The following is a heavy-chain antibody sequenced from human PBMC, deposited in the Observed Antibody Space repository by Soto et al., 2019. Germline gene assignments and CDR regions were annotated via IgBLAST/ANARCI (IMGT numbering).Heavy chain of an antibody. J-gene: IGHJ6*02. V-gene: IGHV5-10-1*01. Sequence: LGESLKISCKGSGYSFTSYWISWVRQMPGKGLEWMGRIDPSDSYTNYSPSFQGHVTISADKSISTAYLQWSSLKASDTAMYYCARRLLGKDTAMPIRVENGMDVWGQGTTVTVSS. CDR3: ARRLLGKDTAMPIRVENGMDV. CDR1: GYSFTSYW. D-gene: IGHD5-18*01. CDR2: IDPSDSYT.